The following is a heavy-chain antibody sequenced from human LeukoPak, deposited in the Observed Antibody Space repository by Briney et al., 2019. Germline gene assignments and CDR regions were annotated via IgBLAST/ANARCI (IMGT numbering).Heavy chain of an antibody. CDR3: AKVRWGSGGSCYDY. V-gene: IGHV3-23*01. CDR1: GFIVSANY. CDR2: ISGSGGST. Sequence: GGSLRLSCAPSGFIVSANYMSWVRQAPGKGPEWVSAISGSGGSTYYADSVKGRFTISRDNSKNTLYLQMNSLRAEDTAVYYCAKVRWGSGGSCYDYWGQGTLVTVSP. D-gene: IGHD2-15*01. J-gene: IGHJ4*02.